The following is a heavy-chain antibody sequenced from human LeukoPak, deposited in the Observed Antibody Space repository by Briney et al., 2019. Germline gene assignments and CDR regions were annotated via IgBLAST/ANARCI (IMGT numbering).Heavy chain of an antibody. CDR2: ISAYNGNT. Sequence: ASVTVSCKASGYTFTDLYMHWVRQAPGQGLEWMGWISAYNGNTNYAQKLQGRVTMTTDTSTSTAYMELRSLRSDDTAVYYCARDSLSHYYDSSGYGYWGQGTLVTVSS. CDR3: ARDSLSHYYDSSGYGY. D-gene: IGHD3-22*01. J-gene: IGHJ4*02. V-gene: IGHV1-18*04. CDR1: GYTFTDLY.